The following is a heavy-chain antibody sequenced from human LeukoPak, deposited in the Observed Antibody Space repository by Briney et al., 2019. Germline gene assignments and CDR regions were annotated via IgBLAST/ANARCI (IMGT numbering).Heavy chain of an antibody. D-gene: IGHD3-22*01. J-gene: IGHJ4*02. CDR3: AKDLAYYDSSAPLGY. Sequence: GGSLRLSCAASGFTFSDYWMHWVRQAPGKGLEWVSRINSDGSSISYADSVKGRFTISRDNSKNTLYLQMNSLRAEDTAVYYCAKDLAYYDSSAPLGYWGQGTLVTVSS. CDR1: GFTFSDYW. V-gene: IGHV3-74*01. CDR2: INSDGSSI.